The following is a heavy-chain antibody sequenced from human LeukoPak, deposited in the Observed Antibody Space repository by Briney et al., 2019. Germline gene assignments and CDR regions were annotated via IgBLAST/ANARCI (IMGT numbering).Heavy chain of an antibody. CDR1: GDSISSHF. J-gene: IGHJ6*03. D-gene: IGHD2/OR15-2a*01. V-gene: IGHV4-59*11. CDR3: AREASNDPRLSSYFLDV. CDR2: IHYSGMT. Sequence: SETLSLTCGVSGDSISSHFWSWIRQPPGKGLEWIGYIHYSGMTNYNPSLKSRATLSVDTSTNHFSLKLTSVTAADTAFYFCAREASNDPRLSSYFLDVWGEGTAVTVSS.